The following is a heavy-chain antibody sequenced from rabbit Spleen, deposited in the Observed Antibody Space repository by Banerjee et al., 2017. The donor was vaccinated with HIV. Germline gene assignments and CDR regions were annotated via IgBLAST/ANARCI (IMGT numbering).Heavy chain of an antibody. D-gene: IGHD7-1*01. Sequence: QEQLVESGGGLVQPGGSLKLTCKASGFSFNEFSFNSGYDMCWVRQAPGKGLEWVACAVAGSSDSTYSATWAKGRFTISKTSSTTVTLQMTSLTAADTATYFCARDTGTSFSSYGMDLWGPGTLVTVS. CDR2: AVAGSSDST. CDR1: GFSFNEFSFNSGYD. V-gene: IGHV1S45*01. J-gene: IGHJ6*01. CDR3: ARDTGTSFSSYGMDL.